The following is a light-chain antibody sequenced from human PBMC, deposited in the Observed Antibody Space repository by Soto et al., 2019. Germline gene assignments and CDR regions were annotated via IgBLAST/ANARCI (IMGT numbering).Light chain of an antibody. V-gene: IGKV1-5*01. J-gene: IGKJ5*01. Sequence: DIQMTQSPSTLSASVGDRVTITCRASQSISSWLAWYPQKPGKAPKLLIYDASSLESGVPSRFSGSGSGTDFTLTISSLQPEDFATYYCQQSYSTLPYTFGQGTRLEI. CDR3: QQSYSTLPYT. CDR1: QSISSW. CDR2: DAS.